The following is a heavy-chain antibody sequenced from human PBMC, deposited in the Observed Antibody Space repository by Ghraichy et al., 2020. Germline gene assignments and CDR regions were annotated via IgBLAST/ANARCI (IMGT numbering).Heavy chain of an antibody. CDR3: ARAPGSGYSGYDSRSHYYGMDV. J-gene: IGHJ6*02. CDR1: GYTFTGYY. Sequence: ASVKVSCKASGYTFTGYYMHWVRQAPGQGLEWMGWINPNSGGTNYAQKFQGWVTMTRDTSISTAYMELSRLRSDDTAVYYCARAPGSGYSGYDSRSHYYGMDVWGQGTTVTVSS. V-gene: IGHV1-2*04. CDR2: INPNSGGT. D-gene: IGHD5-12*01.